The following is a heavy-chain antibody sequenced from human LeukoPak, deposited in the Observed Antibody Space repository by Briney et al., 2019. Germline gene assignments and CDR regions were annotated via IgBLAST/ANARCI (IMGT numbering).Heavy chain of an antibody. CDR3: ARGETTVTSPYY. D-gene: IGHD4-17*01. V-gene: IGHV3-7*03. CDR2: IKQDGSEK. J-gene: IGHJ4*02. CDR1: GFTFSSYW. Sequence: GGSLRLSCAASGFTFSSYWMSWVRQAPGKGLEWVANIKQDGSEKYYVDSVKGRLTIPRDNAKNSLFLQMNSLRAEDTAVYYCARGETTVTSPYYWGQGTLVTVSS.